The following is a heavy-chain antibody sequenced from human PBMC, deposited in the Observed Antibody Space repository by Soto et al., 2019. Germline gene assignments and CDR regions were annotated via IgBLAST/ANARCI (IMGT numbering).Heavy chain of an antibody. Sequence: QVQLVQYGAEVKKPGSSVKVSCKASGDTFSSYTISWVRQAPGQGLEWMGRIIPALGVADYAQNFQGRVTITADKSTSTASLELSSLRAGVQAVYYCATEKYNWISAMDVWGQGTTVTVSS. J-gene: IGHJ6*02. CDR1: GDTFSSYT. V-gene: IGHV1-69*08. D-gene: IGHD1-1*01. CDR3: ATEKYNWISAMDV. CDR2: IIPALGVA.